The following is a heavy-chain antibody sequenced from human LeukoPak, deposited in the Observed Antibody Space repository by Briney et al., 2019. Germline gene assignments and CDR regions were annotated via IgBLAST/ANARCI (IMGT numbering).Heavy chain of an antibody. V-gene: IGHV4-39*01. Sequence: NPSETLSLTCTVSGGSISSSSYYWGWIRQPPGKGLEWIGSIYYSGSTYYNPSLKSRVTISVDTSKNQFSLKLSSVTAADTAVYYCAVTYYYDSSGYYPKPYGMDVWGQGTTVTVSS. D-gene: IGHD3-22*01. CDR1: GGSISSSSYY. J-gene: IGHJ6*02. CDR3: AVTYYYDSSGYYPKPYGMDV. CDR2: IYYSGST.